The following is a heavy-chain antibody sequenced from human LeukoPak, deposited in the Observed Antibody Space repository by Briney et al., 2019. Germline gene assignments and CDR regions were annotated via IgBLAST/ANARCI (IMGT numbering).Heavy chain of an antibody. V-gene: IGHV1-69*04. CDR1: GYTFISYG. D-gene: IGHD6-13*01. CDR3: ASGRIAAAGSYFDY. J-gene: IGHJ4*02. CDR2: IIPILGIA. Sequence: ASVKVSCKASGYTFISYGINWVRQAPGQGLEWMGRIIPILGIANYAQKFQGRVTITADKSTSTAYMELSSLRSEDTAVYYCASGRIAAAGSYFDYWGQGTLVTVSS.